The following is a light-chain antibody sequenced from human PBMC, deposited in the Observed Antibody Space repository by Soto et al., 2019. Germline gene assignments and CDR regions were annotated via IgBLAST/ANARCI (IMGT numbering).Light chain of an antibody. CDR2: DVS. CDR1: SSDVGTYEY. CDR3: SSYASNGDVL. Sequence: QSALTQPASVSGSPGQSITISCTGTSSDVGTYEYVSWYQHHPGKAPKLMIYDVSNRPSGVSDRFSGSKSGYTASLTISGLQAEDEADYYCSSYASNGDVLFGGGTKLTVL. V-gene: IGLV2-14*03. J-gene: IGLJ2*01.